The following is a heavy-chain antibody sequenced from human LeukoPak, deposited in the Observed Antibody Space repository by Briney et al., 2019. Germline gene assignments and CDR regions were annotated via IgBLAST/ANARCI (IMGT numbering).Heavy chain of an antibody. CDR2: ISSGGSTT. J-gene: IGHJ3*02. V-gene: IGHV3-11*01. CDR1: GFSFSDYY. D-gene: IGHD4-23*01. CDR3: ARQAYGGPPNDAFNM. Sequence: GGSLRLSCAASGFSFSDYYMSWLRHAPGMGLEWVSHISSGGSTTPYADSVKGRFSISRDNAKNSLYLQMNSLRAEDTAVYYCARQAYGGPPNDAFNMWGQGTMVTVSS.